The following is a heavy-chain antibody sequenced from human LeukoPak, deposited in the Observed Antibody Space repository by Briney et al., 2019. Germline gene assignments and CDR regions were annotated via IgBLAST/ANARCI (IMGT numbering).Heavy chain of an antibody. D-gene: IGHD3-9*01. V-gene: IGHV1-2*02. CDR3: ARVGSWDILGAHNWFDP. J-gene: IGHJ5*02. CDR2: INPNSGGT. CDR1: GYTFTGYY. Sequence: ASVKVSCKASGYTFTGYYMHWVRQAPGQGLEWMGWINPNSGGTNYAQKFQGRVTMTRDTSISTAYMELSRLRSDDTAVYYCARVGSWDILGAHNWFDPWGQGTLVTVSS.